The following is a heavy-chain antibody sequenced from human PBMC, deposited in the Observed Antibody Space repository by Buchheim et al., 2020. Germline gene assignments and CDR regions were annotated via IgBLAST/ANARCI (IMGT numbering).Heavy chain of an antibody. CDR2: IWYNGSNK. V-gene: IGHV3-33*01. J-gene: IGHJ4*02. CDR1: GFTFSSYG. CDR3: ARERGYSYGEVFDY. D-gene: IGHD5-18*01. Sequence: QVQLVESGGGVVQPGRSLRLSCAASGFTFSSYGMHWVRQAPGKGLEWVAVIWYNGSNKYYADSVKGRFTISRDNSKNTLYLQMNSLRAEDTAVYYCARERGYSYGEVFDYWRQGTL.